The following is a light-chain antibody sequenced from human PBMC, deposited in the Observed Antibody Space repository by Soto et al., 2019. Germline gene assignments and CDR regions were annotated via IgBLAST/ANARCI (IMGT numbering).Light chain of an antibody. CDR3: QQSYSRPRT. J-gene: IGKJ1*01. Sequence: DIQMTQSPSSLSVSVGDRITITCRASQSISAYLNWYQQKPGKAPNLLIYAASSLQSGVPSRFSGSGSGTEFTLTISSLQPEDFATYYCQQSYSRPRTFGQGTKVEIK. CDR1: QSISAY. V-gene: IGKV1-39*01. CDR2: AAS.